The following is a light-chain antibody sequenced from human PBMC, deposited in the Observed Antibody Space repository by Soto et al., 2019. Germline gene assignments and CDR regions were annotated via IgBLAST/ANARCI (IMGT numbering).Light chain of an antibody. CDR1: SSNIGSNT. CDR3: AAGDDSWV. J-gene: IGLJ3*02. Sequence: QSVLTQPPSASGTPGQRVTISCSGSSSNIGSNTVNWYQQLPGTAPKLLTYSNNQRPSGVPDRFSGSKSGTSASLAISGLQSEDEADYYCAAGDDSWVFGEGTKLTVL. CDR2: SNN. V-gene: IGLV1-44*01.